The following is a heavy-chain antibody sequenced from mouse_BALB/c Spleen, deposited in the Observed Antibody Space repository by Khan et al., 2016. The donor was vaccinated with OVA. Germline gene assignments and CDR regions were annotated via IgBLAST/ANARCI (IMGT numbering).Heavy chain of an antibody. CDR1: GYTFTYYV. CDR2: IYPGSDNA. CDR3: ARGDGYYVYFDY. V-gene: IGHV1-81*01. Sequence: VQLQESGPELVKPGASVKMSCKASGYTFTYYVITWVKQRTGQGLEWIGEIYPGSDNAYYYERFKGKATLTADKSSNTTHMQLSRLTSEDSAVYFCARGDGYYVYFDYWGQGTTLTVSS. J-gene: IGHJ2*01. D-gene: IGHD2-3*01.